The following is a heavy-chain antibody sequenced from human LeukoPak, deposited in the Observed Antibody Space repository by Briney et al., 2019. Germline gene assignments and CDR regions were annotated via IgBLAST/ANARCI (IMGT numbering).Heavy chain of an antibody. Sequence: GGSLRLSCAASGFTFSSYSMNWVRQAPGKGLEWVSYISSSSSTIYYADSVKGRFTISRDNAKNSLYLQMNSLRAEDTAVYYCARGYFDWFLVYWGQGTLVTVSS. CDR3: ARGYFDWFLVY. J-gene: IGHJ4*02. V-gene: IGHV3-48*01. D-gene: IGHD3-9*01. CDR2: ISSSSSTI. CDR1: GFTFSSYS.